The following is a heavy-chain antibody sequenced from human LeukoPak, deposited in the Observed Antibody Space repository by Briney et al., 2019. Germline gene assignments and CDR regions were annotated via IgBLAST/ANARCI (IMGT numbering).Heavy chain of an antibody. CDR3: ARRRQEYGMDV. Sequence: SSETLSLTCTVSGDSISSYYWSWIRQPPAKGLEWIGYIYYSGSTNYNPSLKSRVTISVDTSKNHFSLKLSSVTAADTAVYYCARRRQEYGMDVWGQGTTVTVSS. CDR1: GDSISSYY. J-gene: IGHJ6*02. V-gene: IGHV4-59*08. CDR2: IYYSGST.